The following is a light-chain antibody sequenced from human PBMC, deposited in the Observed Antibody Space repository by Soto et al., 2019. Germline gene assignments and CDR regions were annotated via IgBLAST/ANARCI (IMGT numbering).Light chain of an antibody. J-gene: IGLJ1*01. V-gene: IGLV2-14*03. CDR3: RSYRSPSSHV. Sequence: QSALTQPASVSGSPGQSITISCTGTTSDIGGYNSVSWYQQHPGKAPKLMIYDVSNRPSGVSNRFSGSKSGNTASLSISGLQAEDEADYYCRSYRSPSSHVFGTGTKVTVL. CDR2: DVS. CDR1: TSDIGGYNS.